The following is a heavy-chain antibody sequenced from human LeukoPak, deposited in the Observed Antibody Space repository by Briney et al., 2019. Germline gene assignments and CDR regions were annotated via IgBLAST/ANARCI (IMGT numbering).Heavy chain of an antibody. CDR2: INSDGGGG. CDR1: GFSFSSYW. J-gene: IGHJ4*02. V-gene: IGHV3-74*01. Sequence: PGGSLRLSCAASGFSFSSYWMHWVRQAPGRGRLWVSRINSDGGGGTYADFVKGRFSISRDNAKNTLYLQMNSLSAEDTAVYFCARSSYPLHFDYWGQGTLVTVSS. CDR3: ARSSYPLHFDY.